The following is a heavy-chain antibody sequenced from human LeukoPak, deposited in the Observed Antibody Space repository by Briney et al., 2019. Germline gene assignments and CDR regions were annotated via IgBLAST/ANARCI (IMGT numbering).Heavy chain of an antibody. CDR2: INHSGST. J-gene: IGHJ4*02. CDR1: GGSFSGYY. Sequence: PSETLSLTCAVSGGSFSGYYWSWIRQPPGKGPEWIGEINHSGSTNYNPSLKSRVTISVDTSKNQFSLKLSSVTAADTAVYYCARGPSNYYGSGSYLDYWGQGTLVTVSS. V-gene: IGHV4-34*01. D-gene: IGHD3-10*01. CDR3: ARGPSNYYGSGSYLDY.